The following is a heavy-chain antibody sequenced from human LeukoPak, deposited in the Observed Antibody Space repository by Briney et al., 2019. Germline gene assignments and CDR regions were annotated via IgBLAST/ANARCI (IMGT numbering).Heavy chain of an antibody. CDR3: ARDRPSTVAVPFIDY. J-gene: IGHJ4*02. D-gene: IGHD4-23*01. CDR2: IYYSGST. Sequence: PSETLSLTCTVSGGSISSSSYYWGWIRQPPGKGLEWIGSIYYSGSTYYNPSLKSRVTITVDTSKNQFSLKLSSVTAADTAVYYCARDRPSTVAVPFIDYWGQGTLVTVSS. V-gene: IGHV4-39*07. CDR1: GGSISSSSYY.